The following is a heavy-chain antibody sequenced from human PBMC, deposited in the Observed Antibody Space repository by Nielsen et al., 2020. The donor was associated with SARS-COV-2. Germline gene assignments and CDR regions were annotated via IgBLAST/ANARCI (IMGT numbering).Heavy chain of an antibody. CDR1: GYTFTSYG. CDR2: ISAYNGNT. D-gene: IGHD5-18*01. J-gene: IGHJ5*02. CDR3: ARDTDTATVIGWFDP. V-gene: IGHV1-18*01. Sequence: ASVKVSCKASGYTFTSYGISWVRQAPGQGLEWMGWISAYNGNTNYAQKLQGRVTMTTDTSTSTAYMELRSLRSDDTAVYYCARDTDTATVIGWFDPWGQGTLVTVSS.